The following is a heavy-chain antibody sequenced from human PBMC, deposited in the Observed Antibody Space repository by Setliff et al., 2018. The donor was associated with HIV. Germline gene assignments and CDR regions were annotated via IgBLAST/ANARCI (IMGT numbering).Heavy chain of an antibody. CDR1: GGTFSSYA. J-gene: IGHJ4*02. V-gene: IGHV1-69*13. CDR2: IIPIFGTA. Sequence: SVKVSCKASGGTFSSYAISWVRQAPGQGLEWMGRIIPIFGTAHYAQKFQGRVTITADESTSTAYMELSSLRFEDTAVYYCARGGEGMALYPDYWGQGTLVTVSS. CDR3: ARGGEGMALYPDY. D-gene: IGHD1-26*01.